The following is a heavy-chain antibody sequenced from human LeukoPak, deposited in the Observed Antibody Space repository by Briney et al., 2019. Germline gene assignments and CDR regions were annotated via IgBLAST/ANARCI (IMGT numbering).Heavy chain of an antibody. CDR3: AKNPIVVVVAATDY. CDR2: IKQDGSEK. Sequence: GGSLRLSCAASGFTFSSYWMSWVRQAPGKGLEWVANIKQDGSEKYYVDSVKGRFTISRDNAKNSLYLQMNSLRAEDTAVYYCAKNPIVVVVAATDYWGQGTLVTVSS. J-gene: IGHJ4*02. CDR1: GFTFSSYW. V-gene: IGHV3-7*01. D-gene: IGHD2-15*01.